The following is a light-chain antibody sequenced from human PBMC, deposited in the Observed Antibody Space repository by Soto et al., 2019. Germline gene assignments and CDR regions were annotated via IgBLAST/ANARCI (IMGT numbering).Light chain of an antibody. J-gene: IGKJ4*01. V-gene: IGKV3-11*01. CDR1: QSVSTY. CDR2: DAS. Sequence: EIVLTQSPATLSLSLGERATLSCRASQSVSTYLAWYQQKPGQAPRLLMYDASNRVSDVPARFRGSGSGTDFTLTISSLESEDFAVYYCQPRSDWPLTFGGGTRVEIK. CDR3: QPRSDWPLT.